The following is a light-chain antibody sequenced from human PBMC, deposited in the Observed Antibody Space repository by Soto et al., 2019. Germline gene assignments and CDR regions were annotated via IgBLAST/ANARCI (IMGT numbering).Light chain of an antibody. J-gene: IGKJ5*01. Sequence: DIQMTQSPSSLSASVGDRVTITCRASQSISSYLHWYQQKPGKAPKLLIYAASSLQSVVPSRFXXSXXXXXXXXXXXXXXXEDFATYYCQQSYSTITFGQGTRLEIK. CDR3: QQSYSTIT. CDR1: QSISSY. V-gene: IGKV1-39*01. CDR2: AAS.